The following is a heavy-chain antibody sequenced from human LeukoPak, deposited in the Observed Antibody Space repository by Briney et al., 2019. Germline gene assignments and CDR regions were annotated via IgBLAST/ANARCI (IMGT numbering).Heavy chain of an antibody. CDR2: IRSKANSYAT. J-gene: IGHJ6*02. Sequence: GGSLRLSCAASGFTFSSYVMSWVRQASGKGLEWVGRIRSKANSYATAYAASVKGRFTISRDDSKNTAYLQMNSRKTEDTAVYYCTSSPFYCSSTSCYTDYYYYGMDVWGQGTTVTVSS. CDR3: TSSPFYCSSTSCYTDYYYYGMDV. CDR1: GFTFSSYV. V-gene: IGHV3-73*01. D-gene: IGHD2-2*02.